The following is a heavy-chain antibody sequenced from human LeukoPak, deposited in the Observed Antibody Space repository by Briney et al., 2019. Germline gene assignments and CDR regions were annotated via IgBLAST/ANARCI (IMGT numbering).Heavy chain of an antibody. Sequence: GGSLRLSCAASEFSFITYWMSWVRQAPGKGLEWVANIKQDGSEKYYVDSMKGRFTISRDNAKNSLYLQMNSLRAEDTAVYYCARVARVGGGYGYNSGLFDYWGQGTLVTVSS. D-gene: IGHD5-24*01. CDR1: EFSFITYW. CDR2: IKQDGSEK. J-gene: IGHJ4*02. V-gene: IGHV3-7*01. CDR3: ARVARVGGGYGYNSGLFDY.